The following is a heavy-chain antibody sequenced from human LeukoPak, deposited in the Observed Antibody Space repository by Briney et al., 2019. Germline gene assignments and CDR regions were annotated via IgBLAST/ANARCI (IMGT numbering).Heavy chain of an antibody. V-gene: IGHV4-59*08. D-gene: IGHD4-17*01. CDR1: GGSISSYY. CDR3: ARLGDYGV. CDR2: IYYSGST. Sequence: PSETLSLTCTVSGGSISSYYWSWIRQPPGKGLEWIGYIYYSGSTNYNPSLKSRVTMSVDTSKNQFSLKLNYVTAADTAVYYCARLGDYGVWGQGTLVTVSS. J-gene: IGHJ4*02.